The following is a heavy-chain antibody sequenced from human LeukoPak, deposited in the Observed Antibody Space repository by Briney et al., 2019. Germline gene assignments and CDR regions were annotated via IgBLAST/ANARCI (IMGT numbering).Heavy chain of an antibody. J-gene: IGHJ4*02. Sequence: GGSLRLSCAASGFTFSSYSMNWVRQAPGKGLEWVSSISSRSTYIYYAHSVKGRFTISRDNAKNSLYLQMNSLRAEDRAVYYCARDPTSPDCGFYFDYWGQGTLVTVSS. CDR1: GFTFSSYS. CDR2: ISSRSTYI. V-gene: IGHV3-21*06. CDR3: ARDPTSPDCGFYFDY. D-gene: IGHD4-17*01.